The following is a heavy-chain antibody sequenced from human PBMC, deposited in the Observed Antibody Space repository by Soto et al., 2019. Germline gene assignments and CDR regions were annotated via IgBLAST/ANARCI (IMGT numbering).Heavy chain of an antibody. Sequence: GESLKISCKGSGYSFATYSIVWVRQMPGKGLECMGIFYPGDSDTRYSPSFQGQVTISADKSISTAYLQWSSLKASDTAMYYCARWVYSSHNFDYWGQGTLVTVSS. D-gene: IGHD6-13*01. CDR1: GYSFATYS. V-gene: IGHV5-51*01. CDR2: FYPGDSDT. J-gene: IGHJ4*02. CDR3: ARWVYSSHNFDY.